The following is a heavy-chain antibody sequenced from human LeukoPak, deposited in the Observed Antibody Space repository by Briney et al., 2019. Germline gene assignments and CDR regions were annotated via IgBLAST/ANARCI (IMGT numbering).Heavy chain of an antibody. CDR3: ARDVPPNYLGIAAAGYYYYGMDV. CDR2: ISSSSSYI. V-gene: IGHV3-21*01. D-gene: IGHD6-13*01. Sequence: PGGSLRLSCAASGFTFSSYSMNWVRQAPGKGLEWVSSISSSSSYIYYADSVKGRFTISRDNAKNSLYLQMNSLRAEDTAVYYCARDVPPNYLGIAAAGYYYYGMDVWGQGTTVTVSS. J-gene: IGHJ6*02. CDR1: GFTFSSYS.